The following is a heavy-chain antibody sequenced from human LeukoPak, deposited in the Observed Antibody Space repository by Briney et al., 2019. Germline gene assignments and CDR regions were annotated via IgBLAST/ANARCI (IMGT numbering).Heavy chain of an antibody. D-gene: IGHD3-3*01. CDR3: ARAGGDFWSAHYYYYGMDV. CDR1: GGSISSYY. J-gene: IGHJ6*02. Sequence: SETLSLTCTVFGGSISSYYWSWIRQPPGKGLEWIGYIYYSGSTNYNPSLKSRVTISVDTSKNQFSLKLSSVTAADTAVYYCARAGGDFWSAHYYYYGMDVWGQGTTVTVSS. V-gene: IGHV4-59*01. CDR2: IYYSGST.